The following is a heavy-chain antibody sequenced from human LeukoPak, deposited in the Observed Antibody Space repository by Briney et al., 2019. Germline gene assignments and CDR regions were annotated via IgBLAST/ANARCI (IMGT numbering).Heavy chain of an antibody. J-gene: IGHJ4*02. D-gene: IGHD5-18*01. CDR2: VTSASDT. CDR3: ARDPGMGDS. CDR1: GFTFSSYS. V-gene: IGHV3-21*06. Sequence: GGSLRLSCAASGFTFSSYSMNWVRQAPGKGLEWVSSVTSASDTYYADSVKGRFTISRDNAGNSLYLQMNSLRAEDTAVHYCARDPGMGDSWGQGTLVTVSS.